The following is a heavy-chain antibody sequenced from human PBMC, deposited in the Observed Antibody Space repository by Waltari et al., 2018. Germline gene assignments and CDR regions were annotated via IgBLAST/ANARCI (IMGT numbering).Heavy chain of an antibody. D-gene: IGHD5-12*01. Sequence: EVQLVESGGGLIQPGGSLRISCAASGFTVSTTYITWVRQAPGKGLEWVSLIYSRGETYYADSVRGRFTISRDNVKNTVYLQMNRLRVEDTAVYYCANIGAFDIWGQGTMVTVSS. CDR3: ANIGAFDI. CDR2: IYSRGET. CDR1: GFTVSTTY. J-gene: IGHJ3*02. V-gene: IGHV3-53*01.